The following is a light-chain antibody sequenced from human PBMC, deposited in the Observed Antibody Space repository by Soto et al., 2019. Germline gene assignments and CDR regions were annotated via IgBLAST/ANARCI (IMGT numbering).Light chain of an antibody. CDR3: QSFDTSLSGGV. CDR1: SSNIGAGYD. J-gene: IGLJ3*02. CDR2: GTR. Sequence: QSVLTQPPSVSGTPGQRVTISCTGSSSNIGAGYDVHWYQHLPGTTPKLLIYGTRNRPSGVPDRFSGSKSGTSASLAITGLQAEDEADYYCQSFDTSLSGGVFGGGTKVTVL. V-gene: IGLV1-40*01.